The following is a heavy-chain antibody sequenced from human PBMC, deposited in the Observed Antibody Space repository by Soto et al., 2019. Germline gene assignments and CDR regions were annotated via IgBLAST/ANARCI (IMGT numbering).Heavy chain of an antibody. CDR2: ISGNGEII. CDR1: GFTFRDYY. CDR3: ARDVDADFRTDFDY. V-gene: IGHV3-11*01. J-gene: IGHJ4*02. D-gene: IGHD4-17*01. Sequence: GSLRFSCAASGFTFRDYYIHWIRRAPGKGLEWISYISGNGEIIQYAASARGRFTISRDNAENSVYLEMDSLRAEDTALYYCARDVDADFRTDFDYWGRGTLVTVSS.